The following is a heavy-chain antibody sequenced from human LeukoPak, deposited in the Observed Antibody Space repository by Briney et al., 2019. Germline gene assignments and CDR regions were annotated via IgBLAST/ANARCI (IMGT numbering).Heavy chain of an antibody. CDR2: IYYSGST. J-gene: IGHJ4*02. CDR3: ARVIGVYGSAAFDY. D-gene: IGHD3-10*01. V-gene: IGHV4-59*01. Sequence: SETLSLTCSVYGGSISSYYWSWIRQPPGKGLEWIGHIYYSGSTNYNPSLKSRITISVDTSKNHFSLKMSSVTAADTAVYYCARVIGVYGSAAFDYWRQGTLVTVS. CDR1: GGSISSYY.